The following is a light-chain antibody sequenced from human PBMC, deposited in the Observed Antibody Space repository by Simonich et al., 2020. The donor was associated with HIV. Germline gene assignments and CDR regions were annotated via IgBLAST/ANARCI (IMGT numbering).Light chain of an antibody. CDR1: QSINNW. CDR2: QAS. J-gene: IGKJ1*01. V-gene: IGKV1-5*03. Sequence: IQMTQAPSTLSSSFGDRVTIPCRASQSINNWLAWYQQRPGGAPKLLIYQASSLETGVPSRFSGSGSGTDFTLTISSLQPDDFAAYYCQHYHTSSQAFGQGTKVEFK. CDR3: QHYHTSSQA.